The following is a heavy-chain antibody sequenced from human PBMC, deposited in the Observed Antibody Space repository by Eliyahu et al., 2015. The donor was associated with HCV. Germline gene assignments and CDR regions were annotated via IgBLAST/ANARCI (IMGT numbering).Heavy chain of an antibody. CDR3: ARQGVISFDI. Sequence: QIQLQQSGPGLVKPSQTLSLTCAISGDXXSNNNAAWNWIRQSPSRGLEWLGRTYYTSKTSKWNNDYADSVKSRITINPDTSKNHFSLQLNSVTPEDTAVYYCARQGVISFDIWGQGTMVTVSS. CDR2: TYYTSKTSKWNN. D-gene: IGHD2/OR15-2a*01. J-gene: IGHJ3*02. CDR1: GDXXSNNNAA. V-gene: IGHV6-1*01.